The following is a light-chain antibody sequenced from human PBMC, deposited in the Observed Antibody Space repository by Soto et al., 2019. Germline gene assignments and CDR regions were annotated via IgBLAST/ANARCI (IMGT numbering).Light chain of an antibody. CDR3: XXXXXXPXYI. J-gene: IGKJ2*01. CDR1: QSVGSX. Sequence: EIVLTQSPATLSVSPGEXXXXSXXASQSVGSXXAWYQQKPGQAPRLLIYDASTRATGIPARFSGSGSGTEFTLTISSLXSEXXXXXXXXXXXXXPXYIFGQGTKLEIK. V-gene: IGKV3-15*01. CDR2: DAS.